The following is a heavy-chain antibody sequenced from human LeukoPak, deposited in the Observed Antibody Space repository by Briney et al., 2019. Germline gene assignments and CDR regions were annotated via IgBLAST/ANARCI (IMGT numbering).Heavy chain of an antibody. CDR2: ISGSGGRT. D-gene: IGHD6-19*01. V-gene: IGHV3-23*01. CDR3: AKVVAVAQFDY. J-gene: IGHJ4*02. CDR1: GFTFSSFA. Sequence: GGSLRLSCAASGFTFSSFAMSWVRQTPGKGLEWVSAISGSGGRTFYADSVKGRFTISRDNSKNTLYLQMSSLRAEDTAVYYCAKVVAVAQFDYWGQGTLVTVSS.